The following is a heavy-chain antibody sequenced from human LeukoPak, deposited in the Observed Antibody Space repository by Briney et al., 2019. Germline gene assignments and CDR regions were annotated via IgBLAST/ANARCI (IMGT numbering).Heavy chain of an antibody. CDR2: MNPNSGNT. CDR3: ARDWGGGNSVYYYYYGMDV. D-gene: IGHD4-23*01. J-gene: IGHJ6*02. Sequence: ASVKVSCKASGYTFTSYDINWVRQATGQGLEWMGWMNPNSGNTGYAQKFQGRVTMTRNTSISTAYMELSSLRSEDTAVYYCARDWGGGNSVYYYYYGMDVWGQGTTVTVSS. V-gene: IGHV1-8*01. CDR1: GYTFTSYD.